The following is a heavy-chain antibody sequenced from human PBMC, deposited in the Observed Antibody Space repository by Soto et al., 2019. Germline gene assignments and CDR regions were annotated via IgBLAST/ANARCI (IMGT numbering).Heavy chain of an antibody. D-gene: IGHD3-16*01. CDR3: ARSQFDYVWGTSGYFDS. J-gene: IGHJ4*02. Sequence: GESLKISCNGAGYSFSTHWVGWVRQMPGKGLEWMGIIYPGDSDARYSPSFKGQVTISVDESTTTAFLQWSSLKASDTAMYFCARSQFDYVWGTSGYFDSWGQGTLVTVSS. CDR1: GYSFSTHW. CDR2: IYPGDSDA. V-gene: IGHV5-51*01.